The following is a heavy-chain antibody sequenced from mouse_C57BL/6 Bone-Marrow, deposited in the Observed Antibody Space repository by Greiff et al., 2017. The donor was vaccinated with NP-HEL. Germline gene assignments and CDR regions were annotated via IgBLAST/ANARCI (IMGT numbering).Heavy chain of an antibody. CDR3: ARWMGRSFDV. V-gene: IGHV1-63*01. CDR2: IYPGGGYT. J-gene: IGHJ1*03. D-gene: IGHD4-1*01. Sequence: VMLVESGAELVRPGTSVKMSCKASGYTFTNYWIGWAKQRPGHGLEWIGDIYPGGGYTNYNEKFKGKATLTADKSSSTAYMQFSILTSEDSAIYYCARWMGRSFDVSGTGTTVTVSS. CDR1: GYTFTNYW.